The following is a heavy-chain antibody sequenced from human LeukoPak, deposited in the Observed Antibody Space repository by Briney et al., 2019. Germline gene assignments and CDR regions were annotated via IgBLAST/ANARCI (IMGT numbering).Heavy chain of an antibody. J-gene: IGHJ2*01. CDR2: INHSGST. V-gene: IGHV4-34*01. CDR3: ARAYGRPSYWYFDL. D-gene: IGHD3-10*01. CDR1: GGSFSGYY. Sequence: PSETLSLTCAVYGGSFSGYYWSWIRQPPGKGLEWIGEINHSGSTNYNPSLKSRVTISVDTSKNQFSLKLSSVTAADTAVYYCARAYGRPSYWYFDLWGRGTLVTVSS.